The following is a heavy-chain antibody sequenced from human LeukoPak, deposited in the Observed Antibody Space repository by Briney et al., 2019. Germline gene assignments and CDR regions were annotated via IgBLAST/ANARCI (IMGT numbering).Heavy chain of an antibody. CDR2: IKEEGSEK. V-gene: IGHV3-7*03. CDR1: GFTFSSYW. D-gene: IGHD3-16*02. CDR3: ARDPGSYYDYVWGSYRLKYFDY. Sequence: PGRSLRLSCAASGFTFSSYWTSWVRQAPGKGLEWVANIKEEGSEKYYVDSVKGRFTSSRDNAKNSLYLQMNSLRAEDTAVYYCARDPGSYYDYVWGSYRLKYFDYWGQGTLVTVSS. J-gene: IGHJ4*02.